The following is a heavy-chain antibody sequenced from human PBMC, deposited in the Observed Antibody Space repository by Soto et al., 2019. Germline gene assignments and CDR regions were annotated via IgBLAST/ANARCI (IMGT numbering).Heavy chain of an antibody. Sequence: GGSLRLSCAASGFSLSSYWMHWVRQAPGKGLVWVSRINSDGSSTSYADSVKGRFTISRDNAKNTLYLQMNSLRAEDTAVYYCASRGGNSHGFDYWGQGTLVTVSS. J-gene: IGHJ4*02. V-gene: IGHV3-74*01. CDR2: INSDGSST. CDR1: GFSLSSYW. D-gene: IGHD4-4*01. CDR3: ASRGGNSHGFDY.